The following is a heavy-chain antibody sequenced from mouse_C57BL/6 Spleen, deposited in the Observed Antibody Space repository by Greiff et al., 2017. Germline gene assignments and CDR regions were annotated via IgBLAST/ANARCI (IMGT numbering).Heavy chain of an antibody. J-gene: IGHJ3*01. CDR2: IYPGSGST. CDR1: GYTFTSYW. CDR3: ATGYYGSYVGFAY. D-gene: IGHD2-1*01. Sequence: QVQLQQPGAELVKPGASVTMSCKASGYTFTSYWITWVKQRPGQGLEWIGEIYPGSGSTTYNEKFQSKATLAVDTSSRAAYMQLSSLTSEDSAFYYCATGYYGSYVGFAYWGQGTLVTVSA. V-gene: IGHV1-55*01.